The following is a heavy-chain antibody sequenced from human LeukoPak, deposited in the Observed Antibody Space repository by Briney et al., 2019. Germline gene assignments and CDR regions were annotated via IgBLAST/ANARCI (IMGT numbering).Heavy chain of an antibody. CDR3: ARGGPVLRYFGWSGGNWFDP. CDR2: INHSGST. D-gene: IGHD3-9*01. Sequence: PSETLSLTCAVYGGSFSGYYWSWIRQPPGKGLEWIGEINHSGSTNYNPSLKSRVTISVDTSKNQFSLKLSSVTAADTAVYYCARGGPVLRYFGWSGGNWFDPWGQGTLVTVSS. CDR1: GGSFSGYY. V-gene: IGHV4-34*01. J-gene: IGHJ5*02.